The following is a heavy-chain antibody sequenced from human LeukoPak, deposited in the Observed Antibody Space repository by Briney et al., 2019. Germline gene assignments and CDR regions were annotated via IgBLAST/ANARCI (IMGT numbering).Heavy chain of an antibody. CDR1: GYTFTSYY. CDR3: ARGGGYWYFDL. Sequence: GASVKVSCKASGYTFTSYYMHWVRQAPGQGLEWMGWINPDSGGTNYAQKFQGRVTMTRDTSLNTAYMELRRLRSDDTAVYFCARGGGYWYFDLWGRGTLVTVSS. J-gene: IGHJ2*01. D-gene: IGHD5-12*01. CDR2: INPDSGGT. V-gene: IGHV1-2*02.